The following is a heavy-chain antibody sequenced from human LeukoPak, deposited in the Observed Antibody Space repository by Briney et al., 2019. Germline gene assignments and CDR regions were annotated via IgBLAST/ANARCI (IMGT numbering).Heavy chain of an antibody. CDR1: GFTFSSYT. Sequence: PGGSLRLSCAASGFTFSSYTMNWVRQAPGKGLEWVSSISSSSSFIYYADSMKSRFTISRDNAKNSLYLQMNSLRAEDTAVYYCARAYSSGWSRVFDYWGQGTLVTVSS. V-gene: IGHV3-21*01. CDR2: ISSSSSFI. J-gene: IGHJ4*02. D-gene: IGHD6-19*01. CDR3: ARAYSSGWSRVFDY.